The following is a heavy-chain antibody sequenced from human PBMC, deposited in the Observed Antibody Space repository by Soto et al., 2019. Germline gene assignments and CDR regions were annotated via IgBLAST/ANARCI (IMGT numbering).Heavy chain of an antibody. CDR2: IVVGSGNT. Sequence: SVKVSCKASGFTFTSSAMQWVRQARGQRLEWIGWIVVGSGNTNYAQKFQERVTITRDMSTSTAYMELSSLRSEDTAVYYCAAGHCSGGSCSRYYWGQGTLVTVSS. D-gene: IGHD2-15*01. CDR1: GFTFTSSA. J-gene: IGHJ4*02. CDR3: AAGHCSGGSCSRYY. V-gene: IGHV1-58*02.